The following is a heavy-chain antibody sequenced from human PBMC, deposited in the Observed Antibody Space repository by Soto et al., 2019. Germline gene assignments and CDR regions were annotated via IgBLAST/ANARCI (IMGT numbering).Heavy chain of an antibody. CDR2: ISSSSSYI. V-gene: IGHV3-21*01. J-gene: IGHJ3*02. CDR1: GFTVSSYS. CDR3: ARVGYCSGGSCYSHAFDI. Sequence: GGSPRLCCAASGFTVSSYSMNWVRQAPGKGLEWVSSISSSSSYIYYADSVKGRFTISRDNAKNSLYLQMNSLRAEDTAVYYCARVGYCSGGSCYSHAFDIWGQGTMVTVSS. D-gene: IGHD2-15*01.